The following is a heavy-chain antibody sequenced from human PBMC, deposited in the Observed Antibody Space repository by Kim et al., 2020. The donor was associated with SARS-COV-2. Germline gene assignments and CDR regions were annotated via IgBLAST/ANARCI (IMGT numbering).Heavy chain of an antibody. CDR2: INHSGST. CDR1: GGSISGYY. Sequence: SETLSLTCAVYGGSISGYYWSWIRQPPGKGLEWIGEINHSGSTNYNPSLKSRVTISVDTSKNQFSLKLSSVTAADTAVYYCVRETRRSRPSALFLVIDS. V-gene: IGHV4-34*01. D-gene: IGHD2-2*01. CDR3: VRETRRSRPSALFLVIDS. J-gene: IGHJ5*01.